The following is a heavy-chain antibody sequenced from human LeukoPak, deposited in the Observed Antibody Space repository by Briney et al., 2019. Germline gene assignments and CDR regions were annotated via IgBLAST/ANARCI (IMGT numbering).Heavy chain of an antibody. D-gene: IGHD2/OR15-2a*01. J-gene: IGHJ6*02. CDR2: IYSGGST. CDR3: AAFSHKGV. V-gene: IGHV3-66*01. CDR1: GITVGNNY. Sequence: GGSLRLSCAASGITVGNNYMSWVRQAPGKGLEWVSVIYSGGSTHYADSVRGRFTASRDSSKNTVYLQLNSLRAEDTAVYYCAAFSHKGVWGQGTTVTVSS.